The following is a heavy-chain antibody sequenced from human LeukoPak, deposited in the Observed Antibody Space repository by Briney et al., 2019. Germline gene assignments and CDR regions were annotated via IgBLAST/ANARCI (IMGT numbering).Heavy chain of an antibody. Sequence: GGSLRLSCAASGFIFSSSEMNWVRQAPGKGLEWVSYISGSGNIIHYADSVKGRFTISRDNAKNSLYLQMNSLRAEDTAVYYCARDLYGDYSPFDYWGQGTLVTVSS. D-gene: IGHD4-17*01. CDR2: ISGSGNII. CDR3: ARDLYGDYSPFDY. V-gene: IGHV3-48*03. CDR1: GFIFSSSE. J-gene: IGHJ4*02.